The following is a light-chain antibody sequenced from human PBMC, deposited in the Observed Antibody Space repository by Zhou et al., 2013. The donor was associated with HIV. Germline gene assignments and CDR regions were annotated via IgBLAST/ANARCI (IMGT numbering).Light chain of an antibody. J-gene: IGKJ4*01. V-gene: IGKV1-9*01. CDR2: AAS. Sequence: DIQMTQSPSTLSASVGDRVTITCRASQGISSYLAWYQQKPGKAPKLLIYAASTLQSGVPSRFSGSGSGTYFTFTITSVQPEDTGTYFCQQYNDLPLTFGGGTRVEIK. CDR1: QGISSY. CDR3: QQYNDLPLT.